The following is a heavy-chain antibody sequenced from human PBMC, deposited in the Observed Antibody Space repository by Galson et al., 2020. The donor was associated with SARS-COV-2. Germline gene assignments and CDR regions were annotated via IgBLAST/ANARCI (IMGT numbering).Heavy chain of an antibody. CDR1: GYSFSNYW. Sequence: GESLKISCKGSGYSFSNYWIVWVRQIPGKGLEWMGIIYPDDSDTRYSPSFQDQVTISADESISTAYLQWSSLKASDTAIYYCARTSTIFGVLITYWGQGTLVTVSS. CDR3: ARTSTIFGVLITY. D-gene: IGHD3-3*01. J-gene: IGHJ4*02. V-gene: IGHV5-51*01. CDR2: IYPDDSDT.